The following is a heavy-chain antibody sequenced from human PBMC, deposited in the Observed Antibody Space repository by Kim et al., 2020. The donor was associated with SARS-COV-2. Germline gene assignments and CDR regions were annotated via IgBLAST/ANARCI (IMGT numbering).Heavy chain of an antibody. CDR3: AGDGGYNYYGMDV. CDR2: MFNIGTK. Sequence: GGSLRLSCAVSGFSVSGHYMTWVRQAPGKGLEWVAVMFNIGTKYYADSVKRRFTISRHISNNTLYLQMNSLRTEDTAVYYCAGDGGYNYYGMDVWGQGTSVTVSS. J-gene: IGHJ6*02. V-gene: IGHV3-53*04. CDR1: GFSVSGHY. D-gene: IGHD3-16*01.